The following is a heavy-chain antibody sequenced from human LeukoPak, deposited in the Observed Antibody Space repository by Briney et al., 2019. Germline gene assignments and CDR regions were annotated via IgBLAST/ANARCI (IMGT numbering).Heavy chain of an antibody. CDR3: VRGAPPLELRDDAFDI. CDR1: GGSISSGSYY. J-gene: IGHJ3*02. V-gene: IGHV4-61*02. D-gene: IGHD1-7*01. Sequence: KASETLSLTCTVSGGSISSGSYYWSWIRQPAGKGLEWIGRIDTTGSTNYNPSLKSRVSISLDTSQNQFSLQLNSVTAADTAVYYCVRGAPPLELRDDAFDIWGQGTMVTVSS. CDR2: IDTTGST.